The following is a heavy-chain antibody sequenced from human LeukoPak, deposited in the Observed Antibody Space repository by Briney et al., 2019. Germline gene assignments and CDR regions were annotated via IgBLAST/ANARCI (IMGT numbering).Heavy chain of an antibody. D-gene: IGHD6-19*01. CDR2: IITSGSYI. J-gene: IGHJ4*02. V-gene: IGHV3-21*01. CDR3: ASQSPRRLPIAVADHFDY. Sequence: GSLRLSCAISGFTFGTYSMNWVRQAPGKGLEWVSFIITSGSYINYAVSVKGRFTMSRDNAKNSLYLQMNSLRAEDTAVYYCASQSPRRLPIAVADHFDYWGEGTLVTVSS. CDR1: GFTFGTYS.